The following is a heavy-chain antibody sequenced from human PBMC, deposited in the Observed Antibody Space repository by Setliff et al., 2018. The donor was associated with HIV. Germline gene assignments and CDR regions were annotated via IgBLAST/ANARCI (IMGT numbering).Heavy chain of an antibody. V-gene: IGHV4-39*01. CDR1: GGSISSRSYF. Sequence: PSETLSLTCSVSGGSISSRSYFWGWIRQTPGKGLEWIGEMNQSGTTNYNPSLKSRVTIPVDTSKNQFSLKLSSVTAADTAVYYCARRAVQDGTVTSSNWFDPWGQGTLVTVSS. CDR2: MNQSGTT. D-gene: IGHD1-7*01. CDR3: ARRAVQDGTVTSSNWFDP. J-gene: IGHJ5*02.